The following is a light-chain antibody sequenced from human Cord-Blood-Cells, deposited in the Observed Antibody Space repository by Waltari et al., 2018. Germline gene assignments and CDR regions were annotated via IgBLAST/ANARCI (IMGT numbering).Light chain of an antibody. Sequence: DIQMTQSPSTLSASVRDTVTLTCRASQSISSWCAWYQQKPGKAPKLLIDKASRLESGVPSRFSGSGSGTEFTLTISSLQPDDFATYYCQQYNSYSTFGQGTKVEIK. CDR1: QSISSW. CDR2: KAS. V-gene: IGKV1-5*03. CDR3: QQYNSYST. J-gene: IGKJ1*01.